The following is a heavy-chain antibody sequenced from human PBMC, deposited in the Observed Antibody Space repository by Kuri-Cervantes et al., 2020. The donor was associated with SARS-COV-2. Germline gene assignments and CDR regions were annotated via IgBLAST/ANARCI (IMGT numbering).Heavy chain of an antibody. V-gene: IGHV3-21*01. Sequence: LSLTCAASGFSLSRYTMNWVRQAPGKALEWVSSISGSGSYIYYADSVKGRFTISKESGENSLYLHMNSLRGDDTAVYYCAGELGNYFDYWGQGTLVTVSS. CDR2: ISGSGSYI. CDR3: AGELGNYFDY. CDR1: GFSLSRYT. J-gene: IGHJ4*02. D-gene: IGHD7-27*01.